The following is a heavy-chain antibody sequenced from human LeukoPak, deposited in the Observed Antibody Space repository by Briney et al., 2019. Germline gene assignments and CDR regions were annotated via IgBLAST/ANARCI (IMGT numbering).Heavy chain of an antibody. D-gene: IGHD3-22*01. Sequence: SVEVSCKASGGTFSNYAISWVRQAPGQGLEWMGRIIPLLDISDYAQKFQGRVTITADKSTSIAYMELSSLRSEDTAVYYCARDYYDSSGYYYADAFDIWGQGTRVIISS. V-gene: IGHV1-69*04. CDR1: GGTFSNYA. CDR2: IIPLLDIS. CDR3: ARDYYDSSGYYYADAFDI. J-gene: IGHJ3*02.